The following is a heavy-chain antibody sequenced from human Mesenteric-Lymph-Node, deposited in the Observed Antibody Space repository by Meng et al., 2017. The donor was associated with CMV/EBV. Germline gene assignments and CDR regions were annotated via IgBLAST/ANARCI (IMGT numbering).Heavy chain of an antibody. J-gene: IGHJ4*02. D-gene: IGHD2-2*01. CDR3: AWGYCSSTSCSPDY. Sequence: SETLSLTCAVYGGSVSGYYWGWVRQPPGKGLEWIGEINHSGSTNYNPSLKSRVTISLDTSKSQFSLKLNSVTAADTAVYYCAWGYCSSTSCSPDYWGQGTLVTVSS. V-gene: IGHV4-34*01. CDR1: GGSVSGYY. CDR2: INHSGST.